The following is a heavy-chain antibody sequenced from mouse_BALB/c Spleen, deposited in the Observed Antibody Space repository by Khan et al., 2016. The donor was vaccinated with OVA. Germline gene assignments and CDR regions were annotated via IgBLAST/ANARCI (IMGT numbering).Heavy chain of an antibody. J-gene: IGHJ3*01. CDR1: GFTFIDYG. V-gene: IGHV5-15*02. CDR3: ARGGFAY. Sequence: EVELVESGGGLVQPGGSRKLSCAASGFTFIDYGMAWVRQTPGKGPEWIAFISSVAYSIYYADTVTGRFTISRENDKNTLYPEMISLTSDDTALYYCARGGFAYWGHGTLVTVSA. CDR2: ISSVAYSI.